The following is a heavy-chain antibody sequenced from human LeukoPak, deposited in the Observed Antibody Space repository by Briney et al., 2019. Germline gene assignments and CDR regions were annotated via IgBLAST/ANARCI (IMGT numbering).Heavy chain of an antibody. CDR3: ARVRSHTAMVAPVDY. V-gene: IGHV3-30-3*01. CDR1: GFTFSSYA. Sequence: PGRSLRLSCAASGFTFSSYAMHWVRQAPGKGLEWVAVISYDGSNKYYADSVKGRFTISRDNSKNTLYLQMNSLRAEDTAVYYCARVRSHTAMVAPVDYWGQGTLVTVSS. D-gene: IGHD5-18*01. CDR2: ISYDGSNK. J-gene: IGHJ4*02.